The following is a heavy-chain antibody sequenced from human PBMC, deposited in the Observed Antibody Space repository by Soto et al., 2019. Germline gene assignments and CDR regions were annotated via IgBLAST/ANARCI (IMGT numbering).Heavy chain of an antibody. CDR3: ARETYYYDSSGYFHNY. CDR1: GYTFTSYG. CDR2: ISAYNGNT. J-gene: IGHJ4*02. D-gene: IGHD3-22*01. V-gene: IGHV1-18*01. Sequence: ASVKVSCKASGYTFTSYGISWVRQAPGQGLEWMGWISAYNGNTNYAQKLQGRVTMTTDTSTSTAYMELRSLRSDDTAVYYCARETYYYDSSGYFHNYWGQGPLVTVSS.